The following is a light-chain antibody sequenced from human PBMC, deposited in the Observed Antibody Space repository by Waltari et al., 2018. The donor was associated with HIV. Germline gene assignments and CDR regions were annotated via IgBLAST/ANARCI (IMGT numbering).Light chain of an antibody. J-gene: IGKJ1*01. CDR2: WAS. Sequence: DIVMTQSPDSLAVSLGARATINCKSSQSLLYSANNKNYVAWSQQKPGQPPKLLIYWASTRESGVPDRFSGSGSGTDFTLTISSLQADDVAVYYCHQYFSAPWTFGQGTKVEIK. CDR1: QSLLYSANNKNY. CDR3: HQYFSAPWT. V-gene: IGKV4-1*01.